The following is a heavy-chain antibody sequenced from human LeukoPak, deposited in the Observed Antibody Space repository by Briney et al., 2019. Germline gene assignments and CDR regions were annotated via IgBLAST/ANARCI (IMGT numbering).Heavy chain of an antibody. Sequence: ASVKVSCKASGYTFTSYGISWVRQAPGQGLEWMGWISAYNGNTNYAQKLQGRVTMTTDTSTSTAYMELRSLRSDDTAVYYCARDSPPPNPGVLFDPWGQGTLVTVSS. CDR2: ISAYNGNT. CDR3: ARDSPPPNPGVLFDP. V-gene: IGHV1-18*01. CDR1: GYTFTSYG. J-gene: IGHJ5*02.